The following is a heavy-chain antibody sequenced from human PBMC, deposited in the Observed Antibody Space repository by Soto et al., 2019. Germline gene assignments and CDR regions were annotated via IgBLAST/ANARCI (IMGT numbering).Heavy chain of an antibody. CDR2: INHSGST. CDR3: ARSCIVVVPAAVGYCIDY. J-gene: IGHJ4*02. Sequence: SETLSLTCAVYGGSFSGYYWSWIRQPPGKGLEWIGEINHSGSTNYNPSLKSRVTISVDTSKNQFSLKLSSVTAADTAVYYCARSCIVVVPAAVGYCIDYGGQGTLVTVSS. V-gene: IGHV4-34*01. CDR1: GGSFSGYY. D-gene: IGHD2-2*01.